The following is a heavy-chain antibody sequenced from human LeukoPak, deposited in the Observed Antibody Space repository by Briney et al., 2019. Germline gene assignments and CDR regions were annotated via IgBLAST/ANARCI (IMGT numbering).Heavy chain of an antibody. J-gene: IGHJ3*02. Sequence: ASVKVSCKASGYTFTSYDINWVRQATGQGLEWMGWMNPNSGNTGYAQKFQGRVTITRNTSISTAYMELSSLRSEDTAVYYCARGTYYDFWSGYPHDAFDIWGQGTMVTVPS. CDR2: MNPNSGNT. D-gene: IGHD3-3*01. CDR1: GYTFTSYD. CDR3: ARGTYYDFWSGYPHDAFDI. V-gene: IGHV1-8*03.